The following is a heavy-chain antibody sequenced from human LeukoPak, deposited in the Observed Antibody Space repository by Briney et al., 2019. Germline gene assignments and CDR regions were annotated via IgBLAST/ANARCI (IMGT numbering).Heavy chain of an antibody. J-gene: IGHJ6*02. D-gene: IGHD5-18*01. CDR1: GFTFSDYY. CDR3: ARDPSSIYSYGYYGMDV. V-gene: IGHV3-11*04. Sequence: PGGSLRLSCAASGFTFSDYYMSWIRQPPGKGLEWVSYISSSGSTIYYADSVNGRFTISRDNAKNSLYLQMNSLRAEDTAVYYCARDPSSIYSYGYYGMDVWGQGTTVTVSS. CDR2: ISSSGSTI.